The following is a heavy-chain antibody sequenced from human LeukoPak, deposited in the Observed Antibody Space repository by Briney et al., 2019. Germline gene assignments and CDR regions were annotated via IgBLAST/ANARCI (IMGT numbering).Heavy chain of an antibody. CDR1: GYTFTSYG. D-gene: IGHD3-10*01. Sequence: ASVTVSCKASGYTFTSYGISWVRQAPGQGLEWMGWISAYNGNTNYAQKLQGRVTMTTDTSTSTAYMELRSLRSDDTAVYYCARCSYYGSGSPGIWFDPWGQGTLVTVSS. CDR3: ARCSYYGSGSPGIWFDP. CDR2: ISAYNGNT. V-gene: IGHV1-18*01. J-gene: IGHJ5*02.